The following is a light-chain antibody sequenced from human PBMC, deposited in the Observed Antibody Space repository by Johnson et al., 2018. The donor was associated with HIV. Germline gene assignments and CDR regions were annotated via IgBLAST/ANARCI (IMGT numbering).Light chain of an antibody. J-gene: IGLJ1*01. CDR3: ETWDSSLSAGGYV. CDR2: ENN. Sequence: QSVLTQPPSVSAAPGQKVTISCSGSSSNIGNNYVSWYQQLPGTAPKLLIYENNKRPSGTPDRFSGSKSGTSATLGITGLQTGDEADYYCETWDSSLSAGGYVFGTGTKVTVL. CDR1: SSNIGNNY. V-gene: IGLV1-51*02.